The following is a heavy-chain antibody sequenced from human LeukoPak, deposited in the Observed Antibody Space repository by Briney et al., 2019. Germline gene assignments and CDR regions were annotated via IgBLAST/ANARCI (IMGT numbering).Heavy chain of an antibody. CDR2: IYYSGST. J-gene: IGHJ6*02. D-gene: IGHD3-9*01. Sequence: SETLSLTCTVSGGSISSYYWSWIRQPPGKGLEWIGYIYYSGSTNYNPSLKSRVTISVDTSKNQFSLKLSSVTAADTAVYYCARDSTLTGSYYGMDVWGQGTTVTVSS. CDR1: GGSISSYY. CDR3: ARDSTLTGSYYGMDV. V-gene: IGHV4-59*01.